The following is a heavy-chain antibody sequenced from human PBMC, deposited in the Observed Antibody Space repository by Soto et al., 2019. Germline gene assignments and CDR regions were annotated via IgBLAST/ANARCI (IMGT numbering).Heavy chain of an antibody. D-gene: IGHD3-3*01. V-gene: IGHV4-61*01. CDR2: IYYSGST. J-gene: IGHJ4*02. Sequence: SETLSLTCTVSGGSVSSGSYFWSWIRHPPGKGLEWIGYIYYSGSTHYNPSLKSRVIISVDTSKNQFSLKLTSVTAADTAVYYCASYSMGVVSPFSFDYWGQGTLVTVSS. CDR1: GGSVSSGSYF. CDR3: ASYSMGVVSPFSFDY.